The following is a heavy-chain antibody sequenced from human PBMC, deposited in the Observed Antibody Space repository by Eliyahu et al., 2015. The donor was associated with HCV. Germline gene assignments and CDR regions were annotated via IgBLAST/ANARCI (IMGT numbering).Heavy chain of an antibody. Sequence: EVQLVESGGGLVKPGGSLRLSCAASGFTFXXXXMNWVRQAPGKGLEWVSSISSSSSYIYYADSVKGRFTISRDNAKNSLYLQMNSLRAEDTAVYYCARDAYYYDSSGRYGMDVWGQGTTVTVSS. CDR1: GFTFXXXX. CDR3: ARDAYYYDSSGRYGMDV. J-gene: IGHJ6*02. V-gene: IGHV3-21*01. D-gene: IGHD3-22*01. CDR2: ISSSSSYI.